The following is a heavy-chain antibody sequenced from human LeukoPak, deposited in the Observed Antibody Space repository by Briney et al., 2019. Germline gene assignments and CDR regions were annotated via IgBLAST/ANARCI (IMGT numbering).Heavy chain of an antibody. CDR1: GYTFTGYY. CDR3: TLYNY. V-gene: IGHV1-3*03. Sequence: ASVKVSCKASGYTFTGYYMQWVRQAPGQGLEWMGCINPGNGDTKYSQGFQGRVTITRDTSATTAYMELSSLRSDDMAVYYCTLYNYWGQGTLVTVSS. J-gene: IGHJ4*02. D-gene: IGHD2-2*02. CDR2: INPGNGDT.